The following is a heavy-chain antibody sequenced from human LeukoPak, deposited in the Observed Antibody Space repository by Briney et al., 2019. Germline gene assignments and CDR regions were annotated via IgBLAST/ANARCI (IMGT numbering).Heavy chain of an antibody. J-gene: IGHJ4*02. Sequence: ASVKVSCKASGYTFTSYGISWVRQAPGQGLEWMGWISAYNGNTNYAQKLQGRVTMTTDTSTSTAYMELRSLRSDDTAVYYCARDTERYYYGSGSYYKRPTIDYWGQGTLVTVSS. V-gene: IGHV1-18*01. CDR1: GYTFTSYG. CDR2: ISAYNGNT. CDR3: ARDTERYYYGSGSYYKRPTIDY. D-gene: IGHD3-10*01.